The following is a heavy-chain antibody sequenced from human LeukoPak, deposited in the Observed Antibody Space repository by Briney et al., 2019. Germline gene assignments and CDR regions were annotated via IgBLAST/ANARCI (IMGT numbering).Heavy chain of an antibody. V-gene: IGHV1-8*01. CDR1: GYTFTNYD. D-gene: IGHD3/OR15-3a*01. CDR2: MNPNSGNT. CDR3: ARALSWTTESYYYMDV. Sequence: GASVKVSCKASGYTFTNYDINWVRQATGQGLEWRGWMNPNSGNTGYAQKFQGRVTMTKNTSITTAYMDLSSLTSEDTAVYYCARALSWTTESYYYMDVWGKGTTVTVSS. J-gene: IGHJ6*03.